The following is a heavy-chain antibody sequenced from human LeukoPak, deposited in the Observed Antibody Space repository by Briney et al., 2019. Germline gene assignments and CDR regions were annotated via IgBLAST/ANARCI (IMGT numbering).Heavy chain of an antibody. CDR3: ARTGYYDSSGYYIFDY. D-gene: IGHD3-22*01. CDR1: NYTFTNYG. Sequence: ASVKVSCKASNYTFTNYGLSWVRQAPGQGLEWMGWISVYNGNTNYAQKFQDRVTMTTDTSTSTAYMDLRSLRSDDTAVYYCARTGYYDSSGYYIFDYWGQGTLVTVSS. J-gene: IGHJ4*02. CDR2: ISVYNGNT. V-gene: IGHV1-18*01.